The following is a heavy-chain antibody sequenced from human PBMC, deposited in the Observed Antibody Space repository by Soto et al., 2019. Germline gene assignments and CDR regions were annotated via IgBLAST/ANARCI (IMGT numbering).Heavy chain of an antibody. CDR3: AKAYYDILTGYHD. D-gene: IGHD3-9*01. V-gene: IGHV3-23*01. CDR1: GFTFSSYA. CDR2: ISVIGCIT. J-gene: IGHJ4*02. Sequence: RLSFAASGFTFSSYAMRWVRQAPGKGLEWVSAISVIGCITYYAYXXXXXXTXXXXXXXNTXXLEXXXLXAXXXXXYYCAKAYYDILTGYHDWGQGTLVTVS.